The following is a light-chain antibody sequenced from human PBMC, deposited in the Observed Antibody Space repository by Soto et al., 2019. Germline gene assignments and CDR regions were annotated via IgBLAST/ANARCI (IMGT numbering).Light chain of an antibody. Sequence: DIQLTQSPSFLAASVGDRVTITCRASQGISSYLAWYQQKPGKAPKLLIYAASTLQSGVPSRFSGSGSGTEFTLTISSLQPDDFATYYCQQYNTYSRTFGQGTTGDIK. J-gene: IGKJ1*01. CDR1: QGISSY. V-gene: IGKV1-9*01. CDR3: QQYNTYSRT. CDR2: AAS.